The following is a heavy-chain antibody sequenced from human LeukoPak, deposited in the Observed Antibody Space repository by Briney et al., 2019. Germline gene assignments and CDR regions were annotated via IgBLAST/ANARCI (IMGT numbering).Heavy chain of an antibody. CDR1: GFSFSSYG. D-gene: IGHD2-15*01. J-gene: IGHJ3*02. Sequence: GGSLRLSCAASGFSFSSYGMHWVRQAPGKGLEWVGWIKPNSGGVKYAQKFQGRVTMTSDTSISTAYMELSRLTSDDTGVYYCARGSVLGSCGSCYKASDDAFDIWGQGTMVTVS. CDR2: IKPNSGGV. V-gene: IGHV1-2*02. CDR3: ARGSVLGSCGSCYKASDDAFDI.